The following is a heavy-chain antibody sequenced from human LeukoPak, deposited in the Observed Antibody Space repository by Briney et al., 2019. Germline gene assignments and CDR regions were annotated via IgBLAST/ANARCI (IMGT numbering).Heavy chain of an antibody. CDR3: ARDGIAVAGTLYYYYMDV. V-gene: IGHV3-23*01. J-gene: IGHJ6*03. CDR2: ISGSGGST. D-gene: IGHD6-19*01. Sequence: GGSLRLSCAASGFTFSSYAMSWVRQAPGKGLEWVSAISGSGGSTYYADSVKGRFTISRDNAKNSLYLQMNSLRAEDTAVYYCARDGIAVAGTLYYYYMDVWGKGTTVTISS. CDR1: GFTFSSYA.